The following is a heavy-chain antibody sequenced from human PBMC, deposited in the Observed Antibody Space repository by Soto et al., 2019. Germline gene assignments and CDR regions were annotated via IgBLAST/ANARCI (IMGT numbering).Heavy chain of an antibody. CDR1: GFTFSAYW. Sequence: VGSLRLSCAVSGFTFSAYWMHWVRHVPGKGLTWVSRISDDGSTATYADSVKGRFVISRDNAKNSLYLEMNTLRADDSGLYYCARGPRVSSTGTGAHWGRGTLVTVSS. CDR2: ISDDGSTA. D-gene: IGHD1-1*01. J-gene: IGHJ4*02. CDR3: ARGPRVSSTGTGAH. V-gene: IGHV3-74*01.